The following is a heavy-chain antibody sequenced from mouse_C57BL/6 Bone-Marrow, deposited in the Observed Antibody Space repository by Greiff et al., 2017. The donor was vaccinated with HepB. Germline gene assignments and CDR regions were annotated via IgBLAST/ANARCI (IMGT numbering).Heavy chain of an antibody. CDR1: GYTFTSYW. J-gene: IGHJ3*01. CDR2: IHPNSGST. CDR3: ASLWEAWFAY. V-gene: IGHV1-64*01. Sequence: QVQLKQPGAELVKPGASVKLSCKASGYTFTSYWMHWVKQRPGQGLEWIGMIHPNSGSTNYNEKFKSKATLTVDKSSSTAYMQLSSLTSEDSAVYYCASLWEAWFAYWGQGTLVTVSA. D-gene: IGHD1-1*02.